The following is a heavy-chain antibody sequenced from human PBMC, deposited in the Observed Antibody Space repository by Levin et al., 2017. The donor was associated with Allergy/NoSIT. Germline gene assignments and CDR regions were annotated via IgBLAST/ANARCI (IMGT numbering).Heavy chain of an antibody. Sequence: GASVKVSCKASGGTFSSYAISWVRQAPGQGLEWMGGIIPIFGTANYAQKFQGRVTITADESTSTAYMELSSLRSEDTAVYYCARDGGTYYDFWSMYYYYYMDVWGKGTTVTVSS. CDR3: ARDGGTYYDFWSMYYYYYMDV. J-gene: IGHJ6*03. CDR1: GGTFSSYA. CDR2: IIPIFGTA. V-gene: IGHV1-69*13. D-gene: IGHD3-3*01.